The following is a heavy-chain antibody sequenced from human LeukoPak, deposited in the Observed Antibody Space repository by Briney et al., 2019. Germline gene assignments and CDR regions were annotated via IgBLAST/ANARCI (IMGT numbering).Heavy chain of an antibody. CDR2: IYYSGST. D-gene: IGHD3-10*01. CDR3: ARIPRITRGYYFDY. J-gene: IGHJ4*02. V-gene: IGHV4-61*08. Sequence: SGPTLVNPTQTLTLTCTFSGFSLRTSGMRVSWIRQPPGKGLEWIGYIYYSGSTNYNPSLKSRVTISVDTSKNQFSLKLSSVTAADTAVYYCARIPRITRGYYFDYWGQGTLVTVSS. CDR1: GFSLRTSGMR.